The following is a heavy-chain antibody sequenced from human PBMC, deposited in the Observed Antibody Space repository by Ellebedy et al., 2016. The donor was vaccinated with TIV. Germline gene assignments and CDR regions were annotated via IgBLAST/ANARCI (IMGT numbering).Heavy chain of an antibody. J-gene: IGHJ6*02. CDR2: IIPIFGTA. D-gene: IGHD2-21*02. CDR3: AKGPVRVVTAAYYYYGMDV. V-gene: IGHV1-69*13. CDR1: GGTFSSYG. Sequence: ASVKVSCXASGGTFSSYGISWVRQAPGQGLEWVGGIIPIFGTAGYAQKFRGRVTITANESTSTACMELSSLTSEDTAVYYCAKGPVRVVTAAYYYYGMDVWGQGTTVTVSS.